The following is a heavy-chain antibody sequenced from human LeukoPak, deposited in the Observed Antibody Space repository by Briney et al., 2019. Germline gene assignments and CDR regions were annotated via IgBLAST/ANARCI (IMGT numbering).Heavy chain of an antibody. V-gene: IGHV3-23*01. CDR1: GFTFGSYA. CDR2: ISGGTT. CDR3: AKPRDIVATISALY. Sequence: GGSLRLSCAASGFTFGSYAMSWVRQAPGKGLEWVSTISGGTTYYADSVKGQLTISRDNSKNTLYLQMNSLRVEDTAVYYCAKPRDIVATISALYWGQGTLVTVSS. D-gene: IGHD5-12*01. J-gene: IGHJ4*02.